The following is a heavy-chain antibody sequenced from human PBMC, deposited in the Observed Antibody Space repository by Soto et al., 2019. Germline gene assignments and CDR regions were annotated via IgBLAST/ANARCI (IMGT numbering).Heavy chain of an antibody. Sequence: EVQLVESGGGLVKPGESLRLSCAASGFTFSAHIMNWVRQAPGKGLEWVSSISRSSSYVYYADSVKGRFTISRDDANNSLYLQMNSLRAEDTAVYYCARVQSTDNPARSDSWGLGTLVTVSS. J-gene: IGHJ4*02. CDR1: GFTFSAHI. D-gene: IGHD1-1*01. V-gene: IGHV3-21*02. CDR2: ISRSSSYV. CDR3: ARVQSTDNPARSDS.